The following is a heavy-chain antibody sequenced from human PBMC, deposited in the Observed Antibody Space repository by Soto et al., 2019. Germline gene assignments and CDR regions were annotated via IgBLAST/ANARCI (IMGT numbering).Heavy chain of an antibody. CDR1: GFTFSSYA. CDR2: LSGSGGTI. D-gene: IGHD5-18*01. V-gene: IGHV3-23*01. J-gene: IGHJ4*02. CDR3: ARDYSSYGPFDY. Sequence: GGSLRLSCAASGFTFSSYAMSWVRQTPGKGLAWVSTLSGSGGTIYYADSVKGRFNISRDNAKNSLYLQMNSLRAKDTAVYYCARDYSSYGPFDYWGQGTLVTVSS.